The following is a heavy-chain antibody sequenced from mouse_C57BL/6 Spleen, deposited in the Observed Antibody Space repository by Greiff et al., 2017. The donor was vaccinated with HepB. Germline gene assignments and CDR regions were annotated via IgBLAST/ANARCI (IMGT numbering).Heavy chain of an antibody. CDR3: TGEGSYAMDY. CDR2: IRLKSDNYAT. J-gene: IGHJ4*01. V-gene: IGHV6-3*01. Sequence: EVKLMESGGGLVQPGGSMKLSCVASGFTFSNYWMNWVRQSPEKGLEWVAQIRLKSDNYATHYAESVKGRFTISRDDSKSSVYLQMNNLRAEDTGIYYCTGEGSYAMDYWGQGTSVTVSS. CDR1: GFTFSNYW.